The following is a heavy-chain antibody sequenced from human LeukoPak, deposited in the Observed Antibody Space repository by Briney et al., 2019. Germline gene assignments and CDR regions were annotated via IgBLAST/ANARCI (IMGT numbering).Heavy chain of an antibody. D-gene: IGHD4-11*01. J-gene: IGHJ4*02. Sequence: ASVKVSCKASGYTFTKYAMNWLRQAPGQGLEWMGWINTNTGNPTYAQDFTGRFVFSLDTSASTAYLQISSLKAEDTAVYYCATDYNTNFDSWGQGTLVTVSS. CDR1: GYTFTKYA. V-gene: IGHV7-4-1*02. CDR3: ATDYNTNFDS. CDR2: INTNTGNP.